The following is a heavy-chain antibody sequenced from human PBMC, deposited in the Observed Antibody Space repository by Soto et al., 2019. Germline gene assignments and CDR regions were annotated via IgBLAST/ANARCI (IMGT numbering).Heavy chain of an antibody. CDR3: AKDAIKYCSGGSCYSSHY. CDR1: GFTFSSYA. J-gene: IGHJ4*02. Sequence: EVQLLESGGGLVQPGGSLRLSCAASGFTFSSYAMSWVRQAPGKGLEWVSAISGSGGSTYYADSVKGRFTISRDNSKNTLYLQMNSLRAEDTAVYYCAKDAIKYCSGGSCYSSHYWGQGTLVTVSS. V-gene: IGHV3-23*01. D-gene: IGHD2-15*01. CDR2: ISGSGGST.